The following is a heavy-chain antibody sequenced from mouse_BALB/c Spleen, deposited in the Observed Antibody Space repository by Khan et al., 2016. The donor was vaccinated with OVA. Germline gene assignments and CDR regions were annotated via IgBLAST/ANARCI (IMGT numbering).Heavy chain of an antibody. CDR2: IYPGNVNT. J-gene: IGHJ4*01. D-gene: IGHD1-1*01. CDR1: GYTFTNYY. Sequence: QVQLKESGPELVKPQASVRISCKASGYTFTNYYIHWVKQRPGQGLEWIGWIYPGNVNTKYNEKFKGQSTVSADKSSSTAYLQLSSLTSEKAAVYFCARRSLYATGAMDYWGQGTSVTVSS. V-gene: IGHV1S56*01. CDR3: ARRSLYATGAMDY.